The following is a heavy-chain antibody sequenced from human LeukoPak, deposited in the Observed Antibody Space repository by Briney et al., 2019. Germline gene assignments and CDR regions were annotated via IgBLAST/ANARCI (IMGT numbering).Heavy chain of an antibody. D-gene: IGHD2-2*01. CDR1: GFTFSDYY. J-gene: IGHJ3*02. CDR3: ALGLRYCSSTSCYPYAFDI. CDR2: MGGSDTTR. V-gene: IGHV3-11*01. Sequence: PGGSLRLSCAASGFTFSDYYVSWIRQAPGKGLEWLSYMGGSDTTRYYVDSVKGRFTISRDNSKNTLYLQVNSLRAEDTAVYYCALGLRYCSSTSCYPYAFDIWGQGTVVTVSS.